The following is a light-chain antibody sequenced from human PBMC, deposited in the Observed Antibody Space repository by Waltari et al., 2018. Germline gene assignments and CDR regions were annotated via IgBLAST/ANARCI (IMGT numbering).Light chain of an antibody. J-gene: IGKJ1*01. V-gene: IGKV3-20*01. CDR1: QSVTRA. CDR3: QHYLRLPVT. CDR2: GAS. Sequence: EIVLTQSPGTLSLSPGESATLSCRTSQSVTRALAWYQQKPGQAPRLLIYGASTRATGIPDRFSGSGSGTDFSLTISSLEPEDFAVYYCQHYLRLPVTFGQGTKVEVK.